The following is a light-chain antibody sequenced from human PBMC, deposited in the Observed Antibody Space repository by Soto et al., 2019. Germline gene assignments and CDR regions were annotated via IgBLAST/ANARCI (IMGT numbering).Light chain of an antibody. CDR1: QSVANN. CDR2: GAS. J-gene: IGKJ1*01. CDR3: LQYNVWPRT. Sequence: EIVMTKSPTTLSVSPGERATLSCRASQSVANNLAWYQQKPGQAPRLLVYGASTRATGIPARFSGSGSGTEFTLIISTLQSEDSAVYYCLQYNVWPRTFGQGTKVDIK. V-gene: IGKV3-15*01.